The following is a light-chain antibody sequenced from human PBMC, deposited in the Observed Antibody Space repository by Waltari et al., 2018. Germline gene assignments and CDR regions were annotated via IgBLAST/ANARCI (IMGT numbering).Light chain of an antibody. CDR2: DAS. CDR1: QPITNY. V-gene: IGKV1-33*01. CDR3: QRYDNLPIFA. Sequence: IQLTQSPSSLSAYVGDRVTITCQASQPITNYLNWYQQKPGKAPKLLIYDASNLETGVPSRFSGSQSGTLFTLTISSLQPEDVATYYCQRYDNLPIFAFGPGTKVD. J-gene: IGKJ3*01.